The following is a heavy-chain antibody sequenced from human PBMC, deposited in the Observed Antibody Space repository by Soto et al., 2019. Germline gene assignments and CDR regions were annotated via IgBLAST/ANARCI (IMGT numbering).Heavy chain of an antibody. V-gene: IGHV1-18*01. J-gene: IGHJ4*02. CDR3: ARGRYGAY. Sequence: QVHLVQSVAEVKKPGASVKVSCKASGYTFTSYGITWVRQAPGQELGWLGWISAHNGNTEYAQKLQGRVIVTRDTSLSTAYMALRRPISDETAVYYCARGRYGAYWGQGALVTVSS. D-gene: IGHD3-10*01. CDR2: ISAHNGNT. CDR1: GYTFTSYG.